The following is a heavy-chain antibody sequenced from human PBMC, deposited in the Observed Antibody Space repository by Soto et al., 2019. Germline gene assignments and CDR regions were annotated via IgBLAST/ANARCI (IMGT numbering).Heavy chain of an antibody. CDR3: SNTRYPAMSNGPPDFDY. CDR2: ISGSGGST. V-gene: IGHV3-23*01. D-gene: IGHD5-18*01. Sequence: GGSLRLSCEASGFTFSSYAMSWVRQAPGKGLEWDSAISGSGGSTYYADSVKGRLTISRDNSKNTLYLQMNSLRAEDTAVYFFSNTRYPAMSNGPPDFDYLGQGTLVTVSS. CDR1: GFTFSSYA. J-gene: IGHJ4*02.